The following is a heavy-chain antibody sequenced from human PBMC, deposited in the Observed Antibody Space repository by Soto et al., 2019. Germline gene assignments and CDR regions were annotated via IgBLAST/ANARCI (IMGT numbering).Heavy chain of an antibody. CDR3: AREGAGPKGSSSWPDDAFDI. Sequence: QVQLQESGPGLVKPSQTLSLTCTVSGGSISSGGYYWSWIRQHPGKGLEWIGYISYSGSTYYNSSPKCRVTISVDTSKNQFSLKLTSVTAADTAVYYCAREGAGPKGSSSWPDDAFDIWGQGTMVTVSS. D-gene: IGHD6-13*01. V-gene: IGHV4-31*03. CDR2: ISYSGST. CDR1: GGSISSGGYY. J-gene: IGHJ3*02.